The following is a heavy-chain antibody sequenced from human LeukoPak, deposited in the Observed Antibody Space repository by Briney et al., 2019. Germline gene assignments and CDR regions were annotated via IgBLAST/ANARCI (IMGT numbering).Heavy chain of an antibody. D-gene: IGHD3-10*01. CDR3: SRGGYGSGSYYGY. V-gene: IGHV4-59*01. J-gene: IGHJ4*02. CDR1: GGSISNYY. Sequence: SETLSLTCTVSGGSISNYYWSWIRQPPGKGLEWIGYIYYSGSANYNPSLRSRVTISLDTSKNQFSLKLTSVTAADTAVYYCSRGGYGSGSYYGYWGQGTLVTVSS. CDR2: IYYSGSA.